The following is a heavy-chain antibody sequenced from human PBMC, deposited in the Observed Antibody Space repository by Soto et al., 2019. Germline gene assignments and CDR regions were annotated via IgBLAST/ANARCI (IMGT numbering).Heavy chain of an antibody. CDR2: IYYSGST. J-gene: IGHJ4*02. CDR1: GRSISSYY. V-gene: IGHV4-59*12. D-gene: IGHD2-2*01. Sequence: PSETLSLTCTVSGRSISSYYWSWIRQPPGKGMGWIGYIYYSGSTNSNPPLKSRGTISVDTSKNQDSLKLSSATAADTAVYYCARDCSSTICPGNYWGQGTLVTVSS. CDR3: ARDCSSTICPGNY.